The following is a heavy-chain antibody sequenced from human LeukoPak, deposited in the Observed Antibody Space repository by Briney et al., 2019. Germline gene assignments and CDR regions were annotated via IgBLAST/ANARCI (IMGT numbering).Heavy chain of an antibody. CDR1: GGSINNYY. D-gene: IGHD3-10*01. J-gene: IGHJ5*02. V-gene: IGHV4-59*12. CDR2: IYYSGST. Sequence: SETLSLTCTVSGGSINNYYWSWIRQPPGKGLEWIGYIYYSGSTNYNPSLKSRVTISVDTSKNQFSLKLSSVTAADTAVYYCARAVGAYYYGSGARGWFDPWGQGTLVTVSS. CDR3: ARAVGAYYYGSGARGWFDP.